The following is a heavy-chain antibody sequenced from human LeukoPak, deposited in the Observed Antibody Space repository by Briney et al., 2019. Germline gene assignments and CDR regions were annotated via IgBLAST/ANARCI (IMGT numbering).Heavy chain of an antibody. V-gene: IGHV4-59*01. CDR1: GGSISSYY. CDR2: IYYSGST. CDR3: ARVMRYGDYSRWFDP. D-gene: IGHD4-17*01. J-gene: IGHJ5*02. Sequence: SETLSLTCTVSGGSISSYYWSWIRQPPGKGLEWIGYIYYSGSTNYNPSLKSRVTISVDTSKNQFSLKLSSVTAADTAVYYCARVMRYGDYSRWFDPWGQGTLVTASS.